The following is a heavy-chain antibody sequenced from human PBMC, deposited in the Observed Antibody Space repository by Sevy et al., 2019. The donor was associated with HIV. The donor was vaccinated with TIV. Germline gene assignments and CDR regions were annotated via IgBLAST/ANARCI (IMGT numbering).Heavy chain of an antibody. V-gene: IGHV3-15*01. CDR1: GFTFSNAW. CDR3: TSRYYDFWSAKYYFDY. D-gene: IGHD3-3*01. Sequence: GGSLRLSCAASGFTFSNAWMSWVRQAPGKGLEWVARIKGKTDGGTTDYAAPVKGRFTISRDDSKNTLYLQMNSLKTEDTAVYYCTSRYYDFWSAKYYFDYWGQGTLVTVSS. CDR2: IKGKTDGGTT. J-gene: IGHJ4*02.